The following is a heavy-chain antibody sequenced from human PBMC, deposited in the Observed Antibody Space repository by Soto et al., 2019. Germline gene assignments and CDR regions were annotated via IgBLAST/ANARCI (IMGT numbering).Heavy chain of an antibody. J-gene: IGHJ6*02. CDR1: GGSISSGGYY. CDR2: IYYSGST. D-gene: IGHD2-15*01. V-gene: IGHV4-31*03. CDR3: ARDGYCSGGSCDEARADGMDV. Sequence: KPSETLSLTCTVSGGSISSGGYYWSWIRQHPGKGLEWIGYIYYSGSTYYNPSLKSRVTISVDTSKNQFSLKLSSVTAADTAVYYCARDGYCSGGSCDEARADGMDVWGQGTTVTVSS.